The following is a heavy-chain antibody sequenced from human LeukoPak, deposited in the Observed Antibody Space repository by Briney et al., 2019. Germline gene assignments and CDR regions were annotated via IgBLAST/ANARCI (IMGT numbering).Heavy chain of an antibody. V-gene: IGHV1-8*01. J-gene: IGHJ4*02. D-gene: IGHD3-10*01. CDR3: ARTTLFPVEELSFFDY. Sequence: ASVKVSCKASGYTFTSYDINWVRQATGQGLEWMGWMNPNSGNTGYAQKFQGRVTMTRNTSISTAYMELSSLRSEDTAVYYCARTTLFPVEELSFFDYWGQGTLVTVSS. CDR2: MNPNSGNT. CDR1: GYTFTSYD.